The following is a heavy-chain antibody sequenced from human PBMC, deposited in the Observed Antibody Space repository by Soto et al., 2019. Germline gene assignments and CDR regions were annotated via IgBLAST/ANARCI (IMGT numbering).Heavy chain of an antibody. CDR2: IRSKANTYAT. CDR1: GFTFSDSA. V-gene: IGHV3-73*02. J-gene: IGHJ4*02. CDR3: SRQGDGDKTPVAY. D-gene: IGHD7-27*01. Sequence: EVQLVESGGGLVQPGGSLKLSCAASGFTFSDSAMHWVRQASGKGLEGVGRIRSKANTYATAYAASVKGRFTISRDDSRSGAYEHMTRLNTEVTAVSCCSRQGDGDKTPVAYWGQGTVVTVSS.